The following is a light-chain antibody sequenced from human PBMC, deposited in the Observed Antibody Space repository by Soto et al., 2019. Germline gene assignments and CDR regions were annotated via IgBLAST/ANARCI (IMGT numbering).Light chain of an antibody. V-gene: IGLV2-14*03. CDR1: SSDIGGYKY. CDR3: RSYTTSGTFVV. CDR2: DVS. J-gene: IGLJ2*01. Sequence: QSALTQPASVSGSPRQSITIYCTGSSSDIGGYKYVSGYQQHPGKAPKLMISDVSSRPSGASDRFSGSKSGNTASLTISGLQAGDEATYFFRSYTTSGTFVVFGGGTKVTVL.